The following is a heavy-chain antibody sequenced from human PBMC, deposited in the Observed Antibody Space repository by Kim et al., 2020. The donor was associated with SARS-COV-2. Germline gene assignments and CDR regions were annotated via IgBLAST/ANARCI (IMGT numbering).Heavy chain of an antibody. CDR3: ARTYYDFWSGYFFFDP. CDR2: IYYSGST. D-gene: IGHD3-3*01. CDR1: GGSISSYY. V-gene: IGHV4-59*08. J-gene: IGHJ5*02. Sequence: SETLSLTCTVSGGSISSYYWSWIRQPPGKGLEWIGYIYYSGSTNYNPSLKSRVTISVDTSKNQFSLKLSSVTAADTAVYYCARTYYDFWSGYFFFDPWG.